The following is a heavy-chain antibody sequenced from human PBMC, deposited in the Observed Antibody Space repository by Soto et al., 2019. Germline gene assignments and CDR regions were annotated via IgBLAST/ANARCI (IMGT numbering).Heavy chain of an antibody. CDR1: GFSFSSFA. V-gene: IGHV3-23*01. Sequence: LRLSCEASGFSFSSFAMGWVRQAPGKGLEWVSTISGTGATSYYADSVKGRFTISRDNSKNTLYLQMNGLRVEDTAIYYCARCLTTVTTVFAYWGQGALVTVSS. J-gene: IGHJ4*02. CDR3: ARCLTTVTTVFAY. D-gene: IGHD4-17*01. CDR2: ISGTGATS.